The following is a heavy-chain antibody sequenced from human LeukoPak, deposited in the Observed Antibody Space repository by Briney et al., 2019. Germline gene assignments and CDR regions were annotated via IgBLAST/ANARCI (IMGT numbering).Heavy chain of an antibody. Sequence: SETLSLTCAVYGGSFSGYYWSWIRQPPGKGLEWIGEINHSGSTNYNPSLKNRVTISVDTSKNQFSLKLSSVTAADTAVYYCARENSIRQHYYYYYMDVWGKGTTVTISS. CDR2: INHSGST. V-gene: IGHV4-34*01. J-gene: IGHJ6*03. D-gene: IGHD2-2*02. CDR3: ARENSIRQHYYYYYMDV. CDR1: GGSFSGYY.